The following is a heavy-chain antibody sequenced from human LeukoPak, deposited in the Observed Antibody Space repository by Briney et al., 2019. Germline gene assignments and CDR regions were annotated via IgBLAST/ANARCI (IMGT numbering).Heavy chain of an antibody. CDR2: IYPDGNNK. J-gene: IGHJ3*02. CDR1: GFIFRSYG. V-gene: IGHV3-30*02. CDR3: AKGPVVTFDI. Sequence: GGSLRLSCGASGFIFRSYGMHWVRQAPGKGLEWVACIYPDGNNKDYADSVKGRFTISRDNSKKTLYLQMNSLRAEDTAVYYCAKGPVVTFDIWGQGTMVTVSS. D-gene: IGHD2-15*01.